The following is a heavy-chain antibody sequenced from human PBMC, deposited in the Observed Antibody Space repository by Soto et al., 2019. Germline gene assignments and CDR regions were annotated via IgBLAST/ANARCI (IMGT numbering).Heavy chain of an antibody. CDR3: AKGSSSWYGYQFDY. CDR2: ISGSGGST. Sequence: GGSLRLSCAASGFTFSSYAMSWVRQAPGKGLEWVSAISGSGGSTYYADSVKGRFTISRDNSKNTLYLRMNSLRAEDTAVYYCAKGSSSWYGYQFDYWGQGTLVTVS. V-gene: IGHV3-23*01. J-gene: IGHJ4*02. CDR1: GFTFSSYA. D-gene: IGHD6-13*01.